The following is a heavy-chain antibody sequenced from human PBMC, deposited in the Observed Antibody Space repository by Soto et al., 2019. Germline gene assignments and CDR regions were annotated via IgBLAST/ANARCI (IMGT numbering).Heavy chain of an antibody. J-gene: IGHJ3*02. CDR2: IYYSGNT. V-gene: IGHV4-59*11. CDR3: ARVWDSSSWSLTEHSFAM. D-gene: IGHD6-13*01. CDR1: GGSMSSHY. Sequence: SETLSLTCTVSGGSMSSHYWSWIRQPPGKGLEWIGYIYYSGNTRYNTSLKSRVTISVDTSKNQFSLKLSSVTAADTAVYYCARVWDSSSWSLTEHSFAMWGHGTLVTVSS.